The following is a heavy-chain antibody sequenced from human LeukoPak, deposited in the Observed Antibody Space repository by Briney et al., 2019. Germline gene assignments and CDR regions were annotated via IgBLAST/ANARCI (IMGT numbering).Heavy chain of an antibody. D-gene: IGHD2-15*01. J-gene: IGHJ4*02. CDR3: ARDARYCSGGSCYSIDY. V-gene: IGHV1-46*01. CDR2: INPSGGST. Sequence: ASVKVSCKASGYTFTSYYMHWVRQAPGQGLEWMGIINPSGGSTSYAQKFQGRVTMTRDTSTSTVYMELSSLRSEDTAVYYCARDARYCSGGSCYSIDYWGQGTLVTVSS. CDR1: GYTFTSYY.